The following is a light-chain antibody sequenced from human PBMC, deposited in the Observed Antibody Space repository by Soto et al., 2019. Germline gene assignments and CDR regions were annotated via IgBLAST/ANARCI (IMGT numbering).Light chain of an antibody. CDR3: QQYNEWPLT. Sequence: ERVMTQSPATLSVSPGEKATLFCRASQSVSNNLAWYQQKPGQAPRLLMYFASTRATGIPARFSGSGSGTEFSLTISSLQSEDFAVYYCQQYNEWPLTFGGGTKVETK. CDR2: FAS. J-gene: IGKJ4*01. CDR1: QSVSNN. V-gene: IGKV3-15*01.